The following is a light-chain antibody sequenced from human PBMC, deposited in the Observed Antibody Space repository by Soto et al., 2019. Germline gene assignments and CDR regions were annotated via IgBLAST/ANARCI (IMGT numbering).Light chain of an antibody. CDR3: QQYNNWWT. CDR1: QSVSSN. CDR2: GAS. J-gene: IGKJ1*01. Sequence: EIVMTQSPATLSVSPGERATLSCRASQSVSSNLAWYQQKPGQAPRLLIYGASTRATGIPARFSGSGSGTEFTLTISSLEFGDSAVYYCQQYNNWWTFCQGTKVDIK. V-gene: IGKV3-15*01.